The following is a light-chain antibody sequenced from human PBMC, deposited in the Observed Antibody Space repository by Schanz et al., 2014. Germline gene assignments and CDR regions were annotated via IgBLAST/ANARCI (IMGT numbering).Light chain of an antibody. V-gene: IGLV2-18*01. J-gene: IGLJ3*02. CDR3: AVWDDSLTLWV. CDR1: SGDVGSYNR. CDR2: EVN. Sequence: QSALTQPPSVSGSPGQSVTISCTGTSGDVGSYNRVSWYQQPPGTAPKLMIYEVNNRPSGVPDRFSGSKSGTSASLAISSLQSEDEADYYCAVWDDSLTLWVFGGGTKLTVL.